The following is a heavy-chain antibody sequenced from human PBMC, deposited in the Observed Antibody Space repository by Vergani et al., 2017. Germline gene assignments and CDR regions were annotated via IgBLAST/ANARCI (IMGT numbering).Heavy chain of an antibody. CDR2: IITILGTA. Sequence: QVQLVQSGAEVKKPGSSVKVSCKASGGIFTSHTISWVRQAPGQGLEWMGRIITILGTANYAQKFQGRITITADKSTSTAYMELSSLSSEDTAVYYCARVLIAAWHYGMDVWGQGP. J-gene: IGHJ6*02. CDR3: ARVLIAAWHYGMDV. D-gene: IGHD6-13*01. CDR1: GGIFTSHT. V-gene: IGHV1-69*08.